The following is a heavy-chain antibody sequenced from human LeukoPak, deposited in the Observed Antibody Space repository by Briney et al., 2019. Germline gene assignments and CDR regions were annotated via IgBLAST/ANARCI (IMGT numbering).Heavy chain of an antibody. J-gene: IGHJ4*02. CDR2: ISSSSSYI. Sequence: GGSLRLSRAASGFTFSSYSMNWVRQAPGKGLEWVSSISSSSSYIYYADSVKGRFTISRDNAKNSLYLQMNSLRAEDTAVYYCASAAVAGTGYFDYWGQGTLVTVSS. CDR3: ASAAVAGTGYFDY. CDR1: GFTFSSYS. V-gene: IGHV3-21*01. D-gene: IGHD6-19*01.